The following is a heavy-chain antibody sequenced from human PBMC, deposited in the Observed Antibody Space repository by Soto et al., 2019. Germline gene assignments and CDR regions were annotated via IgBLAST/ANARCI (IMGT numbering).Heavy chain of an antibody. CDR2: TYYSGST. D-gene: IGHD6-13*01. CDR3: ARVRGTAGKRYFDY. Sequence: SDTLSLTCTVSGGSMIAYYWNWMRQPPGKGLQWIGYTYYSGSTTYNPSLKSRVTISVDSSKNQFSLKLDSVTPADTAVYYCARVRGTAGKRYFDYWGPGTLVTVSS. J-gene: IGHJ4*02. V-gene: IGHV4-59*07. CDR1: GGSMIAYY.